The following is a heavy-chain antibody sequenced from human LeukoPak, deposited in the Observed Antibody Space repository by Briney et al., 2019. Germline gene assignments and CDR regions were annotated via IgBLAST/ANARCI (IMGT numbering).Heavy chain of an antibody. V-gene: IGHV4-4*02. D-gene: IGHD6-13*01. CDR2: IYHSGTT. Sequence: SETLSLTCAVSGGSISSTDWWSWVRQPPGKGLEWIGEIYHSGTTNYNPSLKSRVSISVDKSKNQFSLRLSFVTAADTAMYYCARGGIAAAGLDYWGQGTLVTVSS. J-gene: IGHJ4*02. CDR1: GGSISSTDW. CDR3: ARGGIAAAGLDY.